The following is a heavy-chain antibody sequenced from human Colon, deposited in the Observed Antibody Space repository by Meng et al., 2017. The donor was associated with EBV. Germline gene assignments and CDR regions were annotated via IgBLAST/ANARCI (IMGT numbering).Heavy chain of an antibody. CDR3: ARVEVGITSGDY. CDR2: INAYNGDT. Sequence: QARLVQAGGGVKKPGASVKVACKATGYTFTNDGITWVRQAPGQGLEWMGWINAYNGDTNYAQTLQGRVTMTTDTSTSTAYMELRSLRSDDTAVYYCARVEVGITSGDYWGQGTLVTVSS. V-gene: IGHV1-18*01. J-gene: IGHJ4*02. CDR1: GYTFTNDG. D-gene: IGHD1-26*01.